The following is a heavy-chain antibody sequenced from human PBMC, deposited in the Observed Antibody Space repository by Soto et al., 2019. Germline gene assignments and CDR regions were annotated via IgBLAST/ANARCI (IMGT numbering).Heavy chain of an antibody. CDR2: IWYDGSNK. D-gene: IGHD5-18*01. CDR1: GFTFSSYG. J-gene: IGHJ6*02. Sequence: VQLVESGGGVVQPGRSLRLSCAASGFTFSSYGMHWVRQAPGKGLEWVAVIWYDGSNKYYADSVKGRFTISRDNSKNTLYLQMNSLRAEDTAVYYCARDLVDTALRGMDVWGQGTTVTVSS. V-gene: IGHV3-33*01. CDR3: ARDLVDTALRGMDV.